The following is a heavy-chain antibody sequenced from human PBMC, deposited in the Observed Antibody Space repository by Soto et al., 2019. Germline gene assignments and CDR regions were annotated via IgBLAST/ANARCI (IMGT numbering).Heavy chain of an antibody. CDR3: ARGRGVAGHTSDAFDI. CDR2: INPNSGGT. D-gene: IGHD6-19*01. CDR1: GYTFTGYY. J-gene: IGHJ3*02. Sequence: ASVKVSCKASGYTFTGYYMHWVRQAPGQGLEWMGWINPNSGGTNYAQKFQGRVTMTRDTSISTAYMELSRLRSDDTAVYYCARGRGVAGHTSDAFDIWGQGTMVTVSS. V-gene: IGHV1-2*02.